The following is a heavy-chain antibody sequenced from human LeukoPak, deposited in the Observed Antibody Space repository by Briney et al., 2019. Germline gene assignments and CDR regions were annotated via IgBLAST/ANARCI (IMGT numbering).Heavy chain of an antibody. V-gene: IGHV4-4*07. D-gene: IGHD2-2*01. Sequence: SETLSLTCTVSGSSISGYYWTWIRQPAGKGLEWIGRIYSSGTPNYSPSLNSRVTMSVDASKNQFSLKLSSVTAADTAVYCCARDIIVVPAAKDYYGMDVWGQGTTVTVSS. CDR2: IYSSGTP. CDR3: ARDIIVVPAAKDYYGMDV. J-gene: IGHJ6*02. CDR1: GSSISGYY.